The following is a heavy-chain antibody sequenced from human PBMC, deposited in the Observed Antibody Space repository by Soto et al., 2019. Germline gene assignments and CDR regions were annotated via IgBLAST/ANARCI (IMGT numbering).Heavy chain of an antibody. V-gene: IGHV1-69*13. CDR3: ARDRDDYGSGNYYNRIDF. D-gene: IGHD3-10*01. Sequence: EASVKVSCKASGGIFSTYAISWLRQAPGQGLEWMGGIIPLFGTPNYAQRFQGRVTITADEFTSTAYMELSRLRSEDTAVYYCARDRDDYGSGNYYNRIDFWGQGTLVTVSS. CDR1: GGIFSTYA. J-gene: IGHJ4*02. CDR2: IIPLFGTP.